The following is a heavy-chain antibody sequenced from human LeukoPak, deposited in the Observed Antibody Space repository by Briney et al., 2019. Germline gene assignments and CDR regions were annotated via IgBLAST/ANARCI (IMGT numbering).Heavy chain of an antibody. CDR3: ARQVGTVTTPWFQMDV. Sequence: SETLSLTCAVSGGSISSSNWWSWVRQPPGKGLEWIGEIYHSGSTNYNPSLKSRVTISVDRSKNQFSLKLSSVTAADTAVYYCARQVGTVTTPWFQMDVWGKGTTVTVSS. J-gene: IGHJ6*04. CDR1: GGSISSSNW. CDR2: IYHSGST. V-gene: IGHV4-4*02. D-gene: IGHD4-17*01.